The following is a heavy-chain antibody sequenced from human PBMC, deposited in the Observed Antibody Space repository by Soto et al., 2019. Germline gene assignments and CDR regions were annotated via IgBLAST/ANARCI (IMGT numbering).Heavy chain of an antibody. CDR3: ARGVFWSGHIDY. D-gene: IGHD3-3*01. Sequence: GGSLRLSCAASGFTFSSYGMHWVRQAPGKGLEWVAVIWYDGSNKYYADSVKGRFTISRDNSKNTLYLQMNSLRAEDTAAYYCARGVFWSGHIDYWGQGTLVTVSS. J-gene: IGHJ4*02. CDR2: IWYDGSNK. V-gene: IGHV3-33*01. CDR1: GFTFSSYG.